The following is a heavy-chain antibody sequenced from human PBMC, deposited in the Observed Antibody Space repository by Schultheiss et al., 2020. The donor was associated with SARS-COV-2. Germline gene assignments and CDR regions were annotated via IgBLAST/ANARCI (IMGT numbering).Heavy chain of an antibody. CDR3: ARAAGGVYNWFDP. D-gene: IGHD3-16*01. CDR1: GGTFSSYA. Sequence: ASVKVSCKASGGTFSSYAITWVRQAPGQGLEWIGGISVSDGKTNYAQKLQGRVTMTTDTSTSTAYMELTSLTTDDTAVYYCARAAGGVYNWFDPWGQGTLVTVSS. V-gene: IGHV1-18*01. CDR2: ISVSDGKT. J-gene: IGHJ5*02.